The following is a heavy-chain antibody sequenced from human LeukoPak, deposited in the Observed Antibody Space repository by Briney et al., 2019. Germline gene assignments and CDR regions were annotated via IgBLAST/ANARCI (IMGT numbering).Heavy chain of an antibody. CDR1: GFTFSSYD. V-gene: IGHV3-30*18. CDR2: ISYDGSNK. Sequence: GGSLRLSCAASGFTFSSYDMHWVRQAPGKGLEWVAVISYDGSNKYYADSVKGRFTISRDNSKNTLYLQMNSLRAEDTAVYYCAKDIVGALDYWGQGTLVTVSS. CDR3: AKDIVGALDY. J-gene: IGHJ4*02. D-gene: IGHD1-26*01.